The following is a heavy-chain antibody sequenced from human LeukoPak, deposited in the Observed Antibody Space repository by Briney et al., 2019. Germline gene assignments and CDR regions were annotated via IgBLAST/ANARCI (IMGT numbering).Heavy chain of an antibody. CDR1: GFTFSGYW. V-gene: IGHV3-74*01. Sequence: GGSLRLSCAASGFTFSGYWMHWVRQAPGKGLVWVSHLNSGGSVTTYADSVKGQFTISRDNAKNTLYLQMDSLRDEDTAVYYCARGGTYASGSYNYWGQGTLVTVSS. CDR3: ARGGTYASGSYNY. CDR2: LNSGGSVT. D-gene: IGHD3-10*01. J-gene: IGHJ4*02.